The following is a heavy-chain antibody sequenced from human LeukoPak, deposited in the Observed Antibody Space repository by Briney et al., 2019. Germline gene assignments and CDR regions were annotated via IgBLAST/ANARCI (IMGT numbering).Heavy chain of an antibody. Sequence: GGSLRLSCAASGFTFSDYYMSWVRQAPGKGLEWVSVIYSGGSTYYADSVKGRFTIPRDNSKNTLYLQMNSLRAEDTAVYYCARDQRIYGSGLDVWGQGTTVTVSS. V-gene: IGHV3-53*01. D-gene: IGHD3-10*01. J-gene: IGHJ6*02. CDR1: GFTFSDYY. CDR2: IYSGGST. CDR3: ARDQRIYGSGLDV.